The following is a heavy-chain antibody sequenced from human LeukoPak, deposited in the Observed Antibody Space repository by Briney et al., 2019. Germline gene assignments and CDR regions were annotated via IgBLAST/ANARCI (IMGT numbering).Heavy chain of an antibody. J-gene: IGHJ3*02. Sequence: SQTLSLTCAVSGGSISSGGYSWSWIRQPPGEGLEWIGYIYYSGNTYYNPSLKSRVTISLDTSKNQFSLKLSSVTAADTAVYYCARGQSAFDIWGQGTMVTVSS. CDR2: IYYSGNT. CDR1: GGSISSGGYS. V-gene: IGHV4-30-4*07. CDR3: ARGQSAFDI.